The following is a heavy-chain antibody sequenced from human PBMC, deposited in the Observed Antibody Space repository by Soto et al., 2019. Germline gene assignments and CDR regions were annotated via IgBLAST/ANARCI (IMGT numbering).Heavy chain of an antibody. J-gene: IGHJ3*02. Sequence: QVKLQESGPGLVKTSQTLSLTCTVSNDSITSGRYYWRWIRQVPGKCLEWIGYIYSSGNPYYNPTVTGRISISLDASNNPFALTLTSVNVADSAIYFCARVRLTIQLGSYTWGQGTMVTVSS. CDR2: IYSSGNP. D-gene: IGHD1-1*01. V-gene: IGHV4-31*03. CDR1: NDSITSGRYY. CDR3: ARVRLTIQLGSYT.